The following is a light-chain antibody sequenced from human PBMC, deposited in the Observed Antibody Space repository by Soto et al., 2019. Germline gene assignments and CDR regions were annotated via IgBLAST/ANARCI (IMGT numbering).Light chain of an antibody. V-gene: IGLV2-8*01. CDR1: SNDVGGYNY. CDR3: SSYAGSNIHYV. J-gene: IGLJ1*01. Sequence: QSVLTQPPSASGSPGKSVTISCTGTSNDVGGYNYVSWYQHHPGKVPKLMIYEVTKRPSGVPDRFSGSKSGNTASLTVSGLQAEDEADYYCSSYAGSNIHYVFGGGTKVTVL. CDR2: EVT.